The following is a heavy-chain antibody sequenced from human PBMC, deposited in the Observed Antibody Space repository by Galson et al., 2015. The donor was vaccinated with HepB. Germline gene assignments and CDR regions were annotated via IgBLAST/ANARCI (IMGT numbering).Heavy chain of an antibody. CDR3: ARGPNYYDSSGYDY. CDR2: IKQDGSEK. CDR1: GFTFSSYW. Sequence: SLRLSCAASGFTFSSYWMSWVRQAPGKGLEWVANIKQDGSEKYYVDSVKGRFTISRDNAKNSLYLQMNSLRAEDTAVYYCARGPNYYDSSGYDYWGQGTLVTVSS. D-gene: IGHD3-22*01. J-gene: IGHJ4*02. V-gene: IGHV3-7*03.